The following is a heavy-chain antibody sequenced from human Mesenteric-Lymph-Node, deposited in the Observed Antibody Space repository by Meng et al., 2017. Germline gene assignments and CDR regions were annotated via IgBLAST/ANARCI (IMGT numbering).Heavy chain of an antibody. D-gene: IGHD3-10*01. CDR3: ARGSRYNYCRSCEWFDP. CDR2: IWHDGSDK. J-gene: IGHJ5*02. CDR1: GFSFSSYN. Sequence: LSLTCAASGFSFSSYNMHWVRQAPGKGLEWVAVIWHDGSDKYFADSIKGRFTISRDNSKNTLYLQMNSVSAEDTAVYYCARGSRYNYCRSCEWFDPWGQGTLVTVSS. V-gene: IGHV3-33*01.